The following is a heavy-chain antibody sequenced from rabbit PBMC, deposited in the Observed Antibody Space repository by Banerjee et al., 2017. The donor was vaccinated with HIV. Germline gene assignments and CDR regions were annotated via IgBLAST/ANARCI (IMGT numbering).Heavy chain of an antibody. V-gene: IGHV1S45*01. CDR3: ARDVIGNDYYFNL. CDR1: GFTIRSSYW. Sequence: QEQLEESGGDLGKPEGSLTLTCTASGFTIRSSYWICWVRLAPGKGLEWIACIYAGIIGGTYYANWARGRFTITRSTSLNTVTLQLNSLTAADTATYFCARDVIGNDYYFNLWGQGTLVTVS. CDR2: IYAGIIGGT. J-gene: IGHJ4*01. D-gene: IGHD1-1*01.